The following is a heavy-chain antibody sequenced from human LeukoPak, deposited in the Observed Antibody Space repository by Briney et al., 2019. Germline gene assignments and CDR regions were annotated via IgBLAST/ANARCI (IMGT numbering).Heavy chain of an antibody. D-gene: IGHD6-13*01. CDR2: ISYDGSNK. CDR1: GCTFSSYA. CDR3: ARGHSSSWSSFDY. J-gene: IGHJ4*02. V-gene: IGHV3-30*04. Sequence: GGSLRLSCGASGCTFSSYAMHWVRQAPGKGLEWVAVISYDGSNKYYADSVKGRFTISRDNSKTTLYLQMNSLRAEDTAVYYCARGHSSSWSSFDYWGQGTLVTVSS.